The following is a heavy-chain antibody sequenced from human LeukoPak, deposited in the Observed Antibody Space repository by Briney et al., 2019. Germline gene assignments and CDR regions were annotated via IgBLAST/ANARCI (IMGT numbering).Heavy chain of an antibody. V-gene: IGHV3-30*02. Sequence: PGGSLRLSCAASGFTFSSYGMHWVRQAPGKGLEWVAFIRYDGSNKYYADSVKGRFTISRDNSKNTLYLQMNSLRAEDTAVYYCAKDLGYSYGIVSDAFDIWGQGTMVTVSS. J-gene: IGHJ3*02. CDR3: AKDLGYSYGIVSDAFDI. D-gene: IGHD5-18*01. CDR2: IRYDGSNK. CDR1: GFTFSSYG.